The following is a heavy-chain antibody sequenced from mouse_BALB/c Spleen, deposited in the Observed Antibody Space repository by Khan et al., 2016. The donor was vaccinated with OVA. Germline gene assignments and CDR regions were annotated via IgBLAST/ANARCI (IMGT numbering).Heavy chain of an antibody. CDR1: GFSLTSYG. D-gene: IGHD2-1*01. CDR2: IWSDGHT. J-gene: IGHJ1*01. Sequence: QAQLKESGPGLVAPSQSLSITCTISGFSLTSYGVHWVRQPPGKGLEWLVVIWSDGHTTYNSALKSRLSIRKDDSKSQVFLKMNSLQTDDTAMYYCARHGYYGNSGPYFDGWGAGTTVTVSS. CDR3: ARHGYYGNSGPYFDG. V-gene: IGHV2-6-1*01.